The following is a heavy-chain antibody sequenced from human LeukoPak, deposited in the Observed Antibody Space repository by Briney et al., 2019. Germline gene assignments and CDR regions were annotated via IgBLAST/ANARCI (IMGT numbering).Heavy chain of an antibody. V-gene: IGHV4-4*01. CDR2: IYHNGTR. D-gene: IGHD2-2*02. J-gene: IGHJ6*01. Sequence: SAGTHSLMHPLDVPSVGIAQRWCAIRQSPGKGLERIGEIYHNGTRNYNPSLKSRPTISAVTFKNHFSMKMTSVTAADPAVHFCATAPILRGEEGVHYKYGMDVCGEGT. CDR3: ATAPILRGEEGVHYKYGMDV. CDR1: VPSVGIAQR.